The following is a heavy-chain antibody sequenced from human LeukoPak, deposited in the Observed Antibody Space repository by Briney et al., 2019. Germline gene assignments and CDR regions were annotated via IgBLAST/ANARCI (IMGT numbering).Heavy chain of an antibody. CDR3: ARGLQRITIFGVVKNGDY. D-gene: IGHD3-3*01. CDR1: GYTFTSYY. CDR2: INPSGGST. J-gene: IGHJ4*02. Sequence: ASVKVSCKASGYTFTSYYMHWVRQAPGQGLEWMGIINPSGGSTSYAQKFQGRVTMTRDTSTSTVYTELSSLRSEDTAVYYCARGLQRITIFGVVKNGDYWGQGTLVTVSS. V-gene: IGHV1-46*01.